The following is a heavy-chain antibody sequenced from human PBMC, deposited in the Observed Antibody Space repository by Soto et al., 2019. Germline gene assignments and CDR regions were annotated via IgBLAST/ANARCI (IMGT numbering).Heavy chain of an antibody. CDR2: IYYSGNT. J-gene: IGHJ4*02. CDR1: DGSMSSTSDF. CDR3: ARQGYSSGWRSPACIDF. D-gene: IGHD6-19*01. Sequence: LQTLSLTCTVSDGSMSSTSDFCGWIRQPPGKGLEWIGSIYYSGNTYYNPSLRSRVTISVDTSKNQFSLKLSSVTAADTAVYYCARQGYSSGWRSPACIDFWGQGTLVTVSS. V-gene: IGHV4-39*01.